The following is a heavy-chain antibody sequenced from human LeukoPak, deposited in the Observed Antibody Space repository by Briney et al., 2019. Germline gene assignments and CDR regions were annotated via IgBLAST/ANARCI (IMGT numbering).Heavy chain of an antibody. V-gene: IGHV4-30-4*01. CDR1: GFSLSNARMG. Sequence: VSGPTLVNPTETLTLTCTVSGFSLSNARMGVSWIRQPPGKGLEWIGYIYYSGSTYYNPSLKSRVTISVDTSKNQFSLKLSSVTAADTAVYYCARECPFTVLTTVTTNGAFDIWGQGTMVTASS. CDR2: IYYSGST. D-gene: IGHD4-17*01. J-gene: IGHJ3*02. CDR3: ARECPFTVLTTVTTNGAFDI.